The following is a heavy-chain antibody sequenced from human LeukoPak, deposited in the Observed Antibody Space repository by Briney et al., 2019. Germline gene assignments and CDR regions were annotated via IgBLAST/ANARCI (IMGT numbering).Heavy chain of an antibody. CDR1: GGSISSGDYY. CDR3: AREEATVTMIGY. J-gene: IGHJ4*02. Sequence: SETLSLTCTVSGGSISSGDYYWSWIRQPPGKGLEWIGYIYYSGSTYYNPSLKSRVTISVDTSKNQFSLKLSSVTAADTAVYYCAREEATVTMIGYWGQGTLVTVSS. V-gene: IGHV4-30-4*01. D-gene: IGHD4-17*01. CDR2: IYYSGST.